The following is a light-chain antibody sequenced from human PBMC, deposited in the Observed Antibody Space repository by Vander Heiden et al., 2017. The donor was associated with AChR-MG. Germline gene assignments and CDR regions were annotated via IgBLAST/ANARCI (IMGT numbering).Light chain of an antibody. CDR2: KAS. J-gene: IGKJ2*01. CDR1: QNMSSW. CDR3: QQYNSYPHT. V-gene: IGKV1-5*03. Sequence: DIQMTQSPSTLTASVGDRVTISCRASQNMSSWLAWYQHRSGKAPRLLLYKASTLESGVPSRFSGSGSGTEFTLTISSLQPDDIATYYCQQYNSYPHTFGQGTKLEI.